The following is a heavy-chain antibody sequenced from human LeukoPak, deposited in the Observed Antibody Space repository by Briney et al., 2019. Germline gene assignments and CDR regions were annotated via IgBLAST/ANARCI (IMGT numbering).Heavy chain of an antibody. CDR3: ARGRGRSYYYDSSGLYFDY. J-gene: IGHJ4*02. CDR2: VNHSGST. CDR1: GGSFSGYY. D-gene: IGHD3-22*01. Sequence: SETLSLTCAVYGGSFSGYYWSWIRQPPGKGLEWIGEVNHSGSTNYNPSLKSRVTISVDTSKNQFSLKLSSVTAADTAVYYCARGRGRSYYYDSSGLYFDYWGQGTLVTVSS. V-gene: IGHV4-34*01.